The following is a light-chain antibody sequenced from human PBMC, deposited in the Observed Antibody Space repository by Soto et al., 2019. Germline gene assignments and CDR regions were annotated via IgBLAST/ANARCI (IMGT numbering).Light chain of an antibody. CDR1: QSISTY. J-gene: IGKJ1*01. CDR2: AAS. Sequence: DIKMTQSPSTLSASVGDRVTSICRASQSISTYLNWYQQTPGKAPKLLIYAASSLQSGVPSRFSGSGAGTDFTLTISSLHPEDSATYYCQQSYSTPPTCGQGTKVDIK. CDR3: QQSYSTPPT. V-gene: IGKV1-39*01.